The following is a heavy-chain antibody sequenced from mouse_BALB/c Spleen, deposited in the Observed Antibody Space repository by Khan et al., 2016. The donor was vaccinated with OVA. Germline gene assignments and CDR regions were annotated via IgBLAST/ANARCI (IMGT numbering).Heavy chain of an antibody. V-gene: IGHV1-7*01. CDR2: INPSAGYT. Sequence: QVQLQQSGAELAKPGASVKMSCKASGYTFTSYWMHWVKQRPGQGLEWIGYINPSAGYTDYNQKFKDKATLTADKSSSTAYMQLNSLTSEDSAVYYCARDRIDYWGQGTTLTVPS. CDR3: ARDRIDY. J-gene: IGHJ2*01. CDR1: GYTFTSYW.